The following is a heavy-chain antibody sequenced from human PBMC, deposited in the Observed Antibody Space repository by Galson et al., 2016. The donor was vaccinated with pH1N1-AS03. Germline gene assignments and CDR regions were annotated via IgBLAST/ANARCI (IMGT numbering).Heavy chain of an antibody. Sequence: SVKVSCKASGGTLNNYAVNRVRQAPGQGLEWMGGISPIFGSANHAQKFQGRVTITADIFTNTAYMELSGLRSDDTAVYYCARDLGYCTTTGCQREWFDPWGQGTPVTVSS. J-gene: IGHJ5*02. CDR1: GGTLNNYA. CDR2: ISPIFGSA. D-gene: IGHD2-2*01. V-gene: IGHV1-69*06. CDR3: ARDLGYCTTTGCQREWFDP.